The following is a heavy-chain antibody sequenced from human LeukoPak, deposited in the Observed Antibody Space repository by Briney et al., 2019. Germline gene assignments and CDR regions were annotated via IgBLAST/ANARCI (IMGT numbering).Heavy chain of an antibody. V-gene: IGHV3-30*02. CDR2: IRDDGGEK. Sequence: GGSLRLSCVTSGFTFSRYGMYWIRQAPGKGLEWVAFIRDDGGEKYHADSVKGRFTISRDNSRNMLSLQMNSLRVEDTAVYYCLGYNWFDPWGQGTLVTVSS. J-gene: IGHJ5*02. CDR1: GFTFSRYG. CDR3: LGYNWFDP. D-gene: IGHD1-26*01.